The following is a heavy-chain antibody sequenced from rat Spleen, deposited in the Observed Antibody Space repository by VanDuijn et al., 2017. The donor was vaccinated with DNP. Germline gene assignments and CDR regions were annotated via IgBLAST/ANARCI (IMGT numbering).Heavy chain of an antibody. V-gene: IGHV3-3*01. CDR2: INSAANT. CDR1: GHSITNSYR. J-gene: IGHJ3*01. D-gene: IGHD1-1*01. CDR3: ASTQYSGDVNWFAY. Sequence: EVHLQESGPGLVKPSQSLSLTCSVTGHSITNSYRWNWIRKFPGNKLEWMGYINSAANTNYNPSLKSRISITRDTSKNQFFLQVNSVTTEDTATYYCASTQYSGDVNWFAYWGQGTLVTVSS.